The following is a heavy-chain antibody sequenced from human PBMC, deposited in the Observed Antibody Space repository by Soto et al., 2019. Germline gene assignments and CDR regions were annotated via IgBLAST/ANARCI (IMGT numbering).Heavy chain of an antibody. CDR2: IYPGDSDT. V-gene: IGHV5-51*01. CDR1: GYSFTSYW. J-gene: IGHJ4*02. Sequence: GESLKISCKGSGYSFTSYWIGWVRQMPGKGLEWMGIIYPGDSDTRYSPSFQGQVTISADKSISTAYLQWSSLKASDTAMYYCARLTGGNRRWLPDYFDYWGQGTLVTVSS. D-gene: IGHD5-12*01. CDR3: ARLTGGNRRWLPDYFDY.